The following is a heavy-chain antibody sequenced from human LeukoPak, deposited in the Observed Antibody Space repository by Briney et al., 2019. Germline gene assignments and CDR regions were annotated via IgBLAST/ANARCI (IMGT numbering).Heavy chain of an antibody. CDR1: GFTFSSYA. J-gene: IGHJ4*02. D-gene: IGHD7-27*01. V-gene: IGHV3-23*01. CDR2: ISGTGGRT. Sequence: GGSLRLSCAASGFTFSSYAMSWVRQAPGKGLEWVSAISGTGGRTYYADSVKGRFTISRDNSKNTLYLQMNSLRVEDTAIYYCAIDPNWGIHYWGQGVLVTVSS. CDR3: AIDPNWGIHY.